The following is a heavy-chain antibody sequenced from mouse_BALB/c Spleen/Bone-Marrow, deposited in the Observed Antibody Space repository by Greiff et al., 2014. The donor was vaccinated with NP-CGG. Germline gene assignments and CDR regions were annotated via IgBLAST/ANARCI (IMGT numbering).Heavy chain of an antibody. V-gene: IGHV1-26*01. CDR1: GYTFTDYY. CDR2: INPNNGNT. D-gene: IGHD2-5*01. Sequence: VQLKQSGPELVKPGASVKMSCKASGYTFTDYYMKWVKQSHGKSLEWIGDINPNNGNTYYNQKFKGKATLTVDTSSNTAYMQLSSLTSEDSAVYYCARWAYDSNYGGYWGQGTTLTVSS. CDR3: ARWAYDSNYGGY. J-gene: IGHJ2*01.